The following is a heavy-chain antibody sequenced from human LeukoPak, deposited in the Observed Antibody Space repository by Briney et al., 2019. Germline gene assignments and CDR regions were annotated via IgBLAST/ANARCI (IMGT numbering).Heavy chain of an antibody. CDR1: GYSISSGYY. CDR3: ARRRIAAAGTWGY. V-gene: IGHV4-38-2*02. Sequence: PSETLSLTCTVSGYSISSGYYWGWIRQPPGKGLEWIGSIYHSGSTYYNPSLKSRVTISVDTSKNQFSLKLSSVTAADTAVYCCARRRIAAAGTWGYWGQGTLVTVSS. CDR2: IYHSGST. J-gene: IGHJ4*02. D-gene: IGHD6-13*01.